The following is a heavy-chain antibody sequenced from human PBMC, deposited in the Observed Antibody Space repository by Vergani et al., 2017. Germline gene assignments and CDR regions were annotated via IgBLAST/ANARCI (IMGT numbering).Heavy chain of an antibody. V-gene: IGHV3-21*01. J-gene: IGHJ6*02. CDR2: ISSSSSYI. D-gene: IGHD4-17*01. CDR3: ARDLTVTTFDYYYGMDV. Sequence: EVQLVESGGGLVKPGGSLRLSCAASGFTFSSYSMNWVRQAPGKGLEWVSSISSSSSYIYYADSVKGRFTISRDNAKNSLYLQMNSLRAEDTAVYYCARDLTVTTFDYYYGMDVWGQGTTVTVSS. CDR1: GFTFSSYS.